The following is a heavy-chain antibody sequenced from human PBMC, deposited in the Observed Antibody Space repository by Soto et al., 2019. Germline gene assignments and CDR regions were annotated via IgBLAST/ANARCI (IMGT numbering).Heavy chain of an antibody. D-gene: IGHD6-19*01. V-gene: IGHV3-48*03. Sequence: GGSLRLSCAASGFTFSSYEMNWVRQAPGKGLEWVAYINTLSTAIYYADSVKGRFTISRDNAKNSLYLQMNGLRAEDTATYYCARRLQWQLRPLDSWGRGTLVTVSS. CDR1: GFTFSSYE. J-gene: IGHJ4*02. CDR2: INTLSTAI. CDR3: ARRLQWQLRPLDS.